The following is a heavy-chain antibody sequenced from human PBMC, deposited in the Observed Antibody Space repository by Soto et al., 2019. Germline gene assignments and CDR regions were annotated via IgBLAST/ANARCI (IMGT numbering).Heavy chain of an antibody. CDR2: IYYSGST. V-gene: IGHV4-30-4*01. D-gene: IGHD5-12*01. CDR3: ARFPWGVATIYIDY. J-gene: IGHJ4*02. Sequence: PSETLSLTCTVSGGSISSGDYYWSWIRQPPGKGLEWIGYIYYSGSTYYNPSLKSRVTISVDTSKNQFSLKLSSVTAADTAVYYCARFPWGVATIYIDYWGQGTLVTAPQ. CDR1: GGSISSGDYY.